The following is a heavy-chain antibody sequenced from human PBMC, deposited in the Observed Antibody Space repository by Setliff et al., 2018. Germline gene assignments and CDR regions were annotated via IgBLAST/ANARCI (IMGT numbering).Heavy chain of an antibody. CDR2: VSTYNGDT. D-gene: IGHD6-19*01. J-gene: IGHJ3*02. CDR1: GYSFTSFG. V-gene: IGHV1-18*04. Sequence: GASVKVSCKASGYSFTSFGLTWVRQAPGQGLEWMAWVSTYNGDTNYAQKFRGRVTMTTDISTSTVYMELRTLRSDDTAVYYCARRPIALAGYRKGAFDIWGQGTVVTVS. CDR3: ARRPIALAGYRKGAFDI.